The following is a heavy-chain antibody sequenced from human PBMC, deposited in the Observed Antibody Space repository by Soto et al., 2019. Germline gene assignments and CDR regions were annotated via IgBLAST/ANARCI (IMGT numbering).Heavy chain of an antibody. Sequence: PGGSLRLSCVGSGFTFTRYAISWVRQAPGKGLEWVSTISGNGGTTYHADSVKGRFTISRDNSKNTLYLQMNSLSAEDTAVYYCANLQLYAYGYDDDYWGKGTLVTVSS. CDR1: GFTFTRYA. CDR2: ISGNGGTT. D-gene: IGHD1-1*01. V-gene: IGHV3-23*01. J-gene: IGHJ4*02. CDR3: ANLQLYAYGYDDDY.